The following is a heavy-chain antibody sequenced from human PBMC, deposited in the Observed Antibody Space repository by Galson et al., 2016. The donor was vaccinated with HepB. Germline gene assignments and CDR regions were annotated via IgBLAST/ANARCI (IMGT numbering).Heavy chain of an antibody. D-gene: IGHD3-3*01. J-gene: IGHJ1*01. CDR2: ISGTGGST. CDR1: GIRFSNYA. CDR3: ANVFWSDSSEGPLRH. Sequence: SLRLSCAASGIRFSNYAMSWVRQAPGKGLEGVSVISGTGGSTYYADSVKGRFTISRDNSKDTLYLQMNSLRPDDTAVYFCANVFWSDSSEGPLRHWGQGTLVRVSS. V-gene: IGHV3-23*01.